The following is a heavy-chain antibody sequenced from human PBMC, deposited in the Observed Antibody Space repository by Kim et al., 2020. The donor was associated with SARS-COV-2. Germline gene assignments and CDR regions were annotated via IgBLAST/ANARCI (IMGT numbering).Heavy chain of an antibody. CDR1: GFTFSSYA. V-gene: IGHV3-30*04. Sequence: GGSLRLSCAASGFTFSSYAMHWVRQAPGKGLEWVAVISYDGSNKYYADSVKGRFTISRDNSKNTLYLQMNSLRAEDTAVYYCARESIAYGSGSYYPVFDYWGQGTLVTVSS. CDR2: ISYDGSNK. D-gene: IGHD3-10*01. J-gene: IGHJ4*02. CDR3: ARESIAYGSGSYYPVFDY.